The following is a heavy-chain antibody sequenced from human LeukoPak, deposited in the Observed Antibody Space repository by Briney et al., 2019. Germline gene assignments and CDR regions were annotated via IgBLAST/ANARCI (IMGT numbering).Heavy chain of an antibody. J-gene: IGHJ4*02. CDR2: ISSNSSYI. Sequence: GGSLRLSCAASGFTFSSYSMNWVRQAPGKVLEWVSSISSNSSYIYYADSVKGRFTISRDNAKNSLYLQMNSLRAEDTAVDFCARDSHSGGWYYIWGRGTLVTVSS. CDR3: ARDSHSGGWYYI. D-gene: IGHD6-19*01. CDR1: GFTFSSYS. V-gene: IGHV3-21*01.